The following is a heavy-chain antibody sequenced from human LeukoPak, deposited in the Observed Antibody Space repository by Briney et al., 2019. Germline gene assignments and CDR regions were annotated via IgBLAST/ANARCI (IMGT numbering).Heavy chain of an antibody. Sequence: SVKVSCKVSGDTFNSYAVAWVRQAPGQGLEWMGLIIPAFGATHYAQRFQGRVTITSDKSTTTAYMELGSLRSEDTAVYYCAREYYGSGSYYDGYYFDFWGQGTLVTVSS. CDR3: AREYYGSGSYYDGYYFDF. D-gene: IGHD3-10*01. CDR2: IIPAFGAT. CDR1: GDTFNSYA. V-gene: IGHV1-69*06. J-gene: IGHJ4*02.